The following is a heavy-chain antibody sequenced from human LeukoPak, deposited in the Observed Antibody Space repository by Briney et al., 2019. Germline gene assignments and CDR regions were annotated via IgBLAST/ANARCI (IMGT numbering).Heavy chain of an antibody. CDR1: GFTFSSYA. Sequence: GGSLRLSCAASGFTFSSYAMSWVRQAPGKGLEWVSAISGSGGSTYYADSVKGRFTISRDNSKNTLYLQMNSLRAEDTAVYYCARDRHSSSWSPLDYWGQGTLVTVSS. V-gene: IGHV3-23*01. D-gene: IGHD6-13*01. J-gene: IGHJ4*02. CDR2: ISGSGGST. CDR3: ARDRHSSSWSPLDY.